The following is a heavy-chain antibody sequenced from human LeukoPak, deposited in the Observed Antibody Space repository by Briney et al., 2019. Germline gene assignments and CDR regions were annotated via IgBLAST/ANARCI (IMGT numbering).Heavy chain of an antibody. D-gene: IGHD2-2*01. J-gene: IGHJ6*04. CDR2: IYPDDSDT. V-gene: IGHV5-51*01. Sequence: GESLKISCKGSGYRFTNYWIGWVRQMPGKGLEWVGIIYPDDSDTRYSPSFQGQVTISADKSISTAYLQWSSLKAPDTAMYYCGVCSSPSCPKYYGMDVWGKGTTVTVSS. CDR1: GYRFTNYW. CDR3: GVCSSPSCPKYYGMDV.